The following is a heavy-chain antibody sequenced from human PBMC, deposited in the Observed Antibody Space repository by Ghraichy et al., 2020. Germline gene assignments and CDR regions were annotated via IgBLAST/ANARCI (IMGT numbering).Heavy chain of an antibody. D-gene: IGHD2-15*01. J-gene: IGHJ4*02. V-gene: IGHV4-34*01. CDR1: GGSFSGYY. CDR2: INHSGST. CDR3: ARVCRSSGSCVDY. Sequence: SETLSLTCAVYGGSFSGYYWSWIRQPPGKGLEWIGEINHSGSTNYNPSLKSRVTISVDTSKNQFSLKLSSVTAADTAVYYCARVCRSSGSCVDYWGQGTLVTVSS.